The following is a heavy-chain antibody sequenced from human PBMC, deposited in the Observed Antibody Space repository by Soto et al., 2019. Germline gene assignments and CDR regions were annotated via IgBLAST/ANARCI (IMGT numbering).Heavy chain of an antibody. CDR3: AKRXXSSTFDY. CDR2: ISGSDDST. D-gene: IGHD6-6*01. J-gene: IGHJ4*02. CDR1: GFTFSSYA. Sequence: EVQLLESGGGLVQPGESLRLSCAASGFTFSSYAMSWVRQXXXXGLEWVSVISGSDDSTYYADSVKGRFTISRDNSKNXLXLXXXXXXXEXXAVYYCAKRXXSSTFDYWGQGTLVTVSS. V-gene: IGHV3-23*01.